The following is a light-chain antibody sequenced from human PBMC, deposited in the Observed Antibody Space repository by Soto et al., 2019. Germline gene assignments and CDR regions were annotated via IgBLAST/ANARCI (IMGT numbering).Light chain of an antibody. J-gene: IGKJ1*01. V-gene: IGKV1-6*01. CDR2: AAS. CDR1: QGIGND. CDR3: LQLYNFSWT. Sequence: AIQLTQSPSSLSASVGDRVTISCRASQGIGNDLAWHQQKPGKAPRLLIFAASNLQSGVPSRFSGSGSGTDFTLTISRLQPEDFATYYCLQLYNFSWTFGQGTKVEIK.